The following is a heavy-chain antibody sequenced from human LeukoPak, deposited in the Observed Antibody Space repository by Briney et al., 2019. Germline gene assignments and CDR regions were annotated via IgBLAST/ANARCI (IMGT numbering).Heavy chain of an antibody. CDR1: GGSFSGYY. Sequence: PSETLSPTCAVYGGSFSGYYWSWIRQPPGKGLEWIGEINHSGSTNYNPSLKSRVTISVDTSKNQFSLKLSSVTAADTAVYYCARGHYDSSGYYGYWGQGTLVTVSS. D-gene: IGHD3-22*01. CDR3: ARGHYDSSGYYGY. J-gene: IGHJ4*02. CDR2: INHSGST. V-gene: IGHV4-34*01.